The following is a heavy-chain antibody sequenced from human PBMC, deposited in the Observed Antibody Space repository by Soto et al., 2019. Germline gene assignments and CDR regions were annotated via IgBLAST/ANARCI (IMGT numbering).Heavy chain of an antibody. Sequence: GGSLRLSCAASGFTFSSFSMNWVGQAPGKGLEWVSSISSSSSYIYYEDSVKGRFTISRDNARNSLYLQMNSLRAEDTAVYYCARDYGAENGYYYYYGMDVWGQGTTVTVSS. CDR1: GFTFSSFS. D-gene: IGHD3-10*01. CDR2: ISSSSSYI. V-gene: IGHV3-21*01. CDR3: ARDYGAENGYYYYYGMDV. J-gene: IGHJ6*02.